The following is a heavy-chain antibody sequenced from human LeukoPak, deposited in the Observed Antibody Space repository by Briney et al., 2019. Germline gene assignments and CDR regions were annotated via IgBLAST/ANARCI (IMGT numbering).Heavy chain of an antibody. CDR3: ARELMDTAMVTGFGY. CDR1: GYTFTSYG. D-gene: IGHD5-18*01. CDR2: ISAYNGNT. Sequence: ASVKVSCKASGYTFTSYGISWVRQAPGQGLEWMGWISAYNGNTNYAQKLQGRVTMTTDTSTSTAYMELRSLRPDDTAVYYCARELMDTAMVTGFGYWGQGTLVTVSS. J-gene: IGHJ4*02. V-gene: IGHV1-18*01.